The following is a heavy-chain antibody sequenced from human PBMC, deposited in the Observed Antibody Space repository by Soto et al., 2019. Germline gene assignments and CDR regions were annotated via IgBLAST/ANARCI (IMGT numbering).Heavy chain of an antibody. V-gene: IGHV3-30*18. Sequence: PGGSLRLSCAASGLTFSSYGMHWVRQAPGKGLEWVAVISYDGSNKYYADTVKGRFTISRDNSKNTLYLQMNSLRAEDTSLYYCAKLPGDYGDYVDFDYWGQGTLVTVSS. CDR3: AKLPGDYGDYVDFDY. D-gene: IGHD4-17*01. CDR1: GLTFSSYG. CDR2: ISYDGSNK. J-gene: IGHJ4*02.